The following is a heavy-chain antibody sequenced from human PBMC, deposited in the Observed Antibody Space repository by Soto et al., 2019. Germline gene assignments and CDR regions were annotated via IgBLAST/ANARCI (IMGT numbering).Heavy chain of an antibody. CDR3: ARESGGATLGFDY. J-gene: IGHJ4*02. V-gene: IGHV3-30-3*01. CDR2: ISYDGSNK. D-gene: IGHD1-26*01. Sequence: QVQLVESGGGVVQPGRSLRLSCAASGFTFSSYAMHWVRQAPGKGLEWVSVISYDGSNKYYADCVKGRFTISRDNXKNTLYVQLNSLGAEDTAVYYGARESGGATLGFDYWGQGTLVTVSS. CDR1: GFTFSSYA.